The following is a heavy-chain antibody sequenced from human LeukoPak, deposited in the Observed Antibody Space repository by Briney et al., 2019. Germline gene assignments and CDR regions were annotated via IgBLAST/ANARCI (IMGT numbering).Heavy chain of an antibody. Sequence: SETLSHTCTVSGDSISSYYWSWIRQPPGKGLEWIGYIYYSGNTNYNPSLQSRVTISVDTSKNQFSLKLSSVTAADTAVYYCARGHGVHMDVWPAGPAVTVSS. CDR3: ARGHGVHMDV. CDR1: GDSISSYY. D-gene: IGHD3-10*01. CDR2: IYYSGNT. V-gene: IGHV4-59*01. J-gene: IGHJ6*04.